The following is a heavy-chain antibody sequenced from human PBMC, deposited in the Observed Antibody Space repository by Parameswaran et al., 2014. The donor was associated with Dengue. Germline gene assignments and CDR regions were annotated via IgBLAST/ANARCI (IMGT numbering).Heavy chain of an antibody. CDR2: ISFSGSTI. CDR3: VRDSDLHYSSPRGNH. D-gene: IGHD6-13*01. J-gene: IGHJ5*02. Sequence: WIRQPPGKGLEWVSYISFSGSTIYYADSVKGRFTISRDNAKNSLFLQMNSLRAEDTAVYYCVRDSDLHYSSPRGNHWGQGTLVTVSS. V-gene: IGHV3-48*03.